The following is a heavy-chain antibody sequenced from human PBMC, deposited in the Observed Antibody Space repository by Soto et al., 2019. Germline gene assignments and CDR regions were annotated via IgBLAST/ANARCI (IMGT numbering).Heavy chain of an antibody. V-gene: IGHV1-18*01. CDR2: ISAHNGNT. J-gene: IGHJ4*02. CDR3: ARGRYGDY. D-gene: IGHD1-1*01. Sequence: QVHLVQSGAEVKKPGASVKVSCKGSGYAFTTYGSTWVRQAPGQGLEWMGWISAHNGNTNYAQKIQGRVTVTRDTSTRTAYMELRSLRSDDTAVYYCARGRYGDYWGQGALVTGSS. CDR1: GYAFTTYG.